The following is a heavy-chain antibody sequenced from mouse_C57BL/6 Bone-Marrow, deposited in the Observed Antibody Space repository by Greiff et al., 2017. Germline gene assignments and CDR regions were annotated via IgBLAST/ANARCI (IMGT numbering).Heavy chain of an antibody. CDR3: TTNYGSSTAY. CDR2: IDPEDGDT. V-gene: IGHV14-1*01. Sequence: VHVKQSGAELVRPGASVKLSCTASGFNIKDYYMHWVKQRPEQGLEWIGRIDPEDGDTEYAPKFQGKATMTADTSSNTAYLQLSSLTSEDTAVYYCTTNYGSSTAYWGQGTLVTVSA. J-gene: IGHJ3*01. D-gene: IGHD1-1*01. CDR1: GFNIKDYY.